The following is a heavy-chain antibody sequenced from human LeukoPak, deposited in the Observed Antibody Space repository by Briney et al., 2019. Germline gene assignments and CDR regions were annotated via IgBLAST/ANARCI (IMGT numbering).Heavy chain of an antibody. CDR1: GYSFTSYW. CDR3: ARSNGYCSSTSCYTSDY. Sequence: GESLKTSCKGSGYSFTSYWIGWVRQMPGKGLEWMGIIYPGDSDTRYSPSFQGQVTISADKSISTAYLQWSSLKASDTAMYYCARSNGYCSSTSCYTSDYWGQGTLVTVSS. CDR2: IYPGDSDT. V-gene: IGHV5-51*01. D-gene: IGHD2-2*02. J-gene: IGHJ4*02.